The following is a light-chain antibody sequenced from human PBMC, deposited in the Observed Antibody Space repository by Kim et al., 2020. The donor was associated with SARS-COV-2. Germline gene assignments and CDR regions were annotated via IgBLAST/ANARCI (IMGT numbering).Light chain of an antibody. CDR3: LLYYSGARV. J-gene: IGLJ3*02. CDR2: DTN. Sequence: PGGPVTLPCGPATGSVTSNHYDFCFQQRPGQAPRTLIYDTNKRQSWTPSRFSSSLRGGEAALTLSGAQPEDEADYYCLLYYSGARVFGGGTQLTVL. V-gene: IGLV7-46*01. CDR1: TGSVTSNHY.